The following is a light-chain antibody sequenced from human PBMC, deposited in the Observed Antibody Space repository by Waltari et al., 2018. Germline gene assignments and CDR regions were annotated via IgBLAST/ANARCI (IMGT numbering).Light chain of an antibody. V-gene: IGLV1-47*01. CDR1: SSNIGSNY. J-gene: IGLJ3*02. CDR3: AAWDDSLSGLV. Sequence: QSVLTQPPSASGTPGQKVTISCNGSSSNIGSNYVYWYQQFPGTAPKLLIFKNNQRASGVPDRFSDSKSGTSASLAINGLRSEDEADYYCAAWDDSLSGLVLGGGTKVTVL. CDR2: KNN.